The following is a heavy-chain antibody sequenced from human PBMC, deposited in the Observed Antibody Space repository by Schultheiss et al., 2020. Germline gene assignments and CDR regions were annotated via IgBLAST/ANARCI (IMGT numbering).Heavy chain of an antibody. CDR3: ARFTSYAVDI. J-gene: IGHJ3*02. D-gene: IGHD2/OR15-2a*01. V-gene: IGHV3-52*02. Sequence: GGSMRLSCAASGFTFSSSWMHWVCQAPEKGQEWVADIKCDGSEKYYVDSEKGRFTISRDNSKDTLYLQMNSLGADDTAVYTCARFTSYAVDIWGQGTLVTVSS. CDR1: GFTFSSSW. CDR2: IKCDGSEK.